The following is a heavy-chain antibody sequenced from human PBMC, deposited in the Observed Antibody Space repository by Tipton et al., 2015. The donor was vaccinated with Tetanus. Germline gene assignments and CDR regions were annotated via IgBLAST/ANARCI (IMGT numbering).Heavy chain of an antibody. Sequence: SLRLSCAGSVLTLSNYGMHWVRQAPGKGLEWVAVIWYDGSNKYYADSVKGRFTISRDNSKNTLYLQMNSLRAEDTAIYYCAREPNRVNFPGFDYWGQGTLVTVSS. CDR3: AREPNRVNFPGFDY. CDR1: VLTLSNYG. D-gene: IGHD1-1*01. J-gene: IGHJ4*02. CDR2: IWYDGSNK. V-gene: IGHV3-33*01.